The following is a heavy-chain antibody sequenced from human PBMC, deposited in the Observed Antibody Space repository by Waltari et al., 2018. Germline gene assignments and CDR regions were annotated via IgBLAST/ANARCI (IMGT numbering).Heavy chain of an antibody. CDR1: EFTFSSYA. CDR2: ISYNGRNI. D-gene: IGHD3-22*01. J-gene: IGHJ6*02. Sequence: QVQLVESGGGVVQPGRSLRLSCEASEFTFSSYAMHWVRQAPGKGLEWVAVISYNGRNIYYVDSVKGRFTISRDNSKKTLYMQMNSLRAEDTAVYYCARDYCDRTNCHGMDVWGQGTKV. V-gene: IGHV3-30*04. CDR3: ARDYCDRTNCHGMDV.